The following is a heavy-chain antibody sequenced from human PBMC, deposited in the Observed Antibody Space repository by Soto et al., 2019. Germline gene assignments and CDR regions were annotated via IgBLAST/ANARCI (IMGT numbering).Heavy chain of an antibody. Sequence: SVKVSCKASGGTFSSYAISWVRQAPGQGLEWMGGIIPIFGTANYAQKFQGRVTITADESTSTAYMELSSLRSEDTAVYYCARERREYCSGGSCYHAYGMDVWGQGTTVTVSS. D-gene: IGHD2-15*01. CDR1: GGTFSSYA. CDR2: IIPIFGTA. J-gene: IGHJ6*02. CDR3: ARERREYCSGGSCYHAYGMDV. V-gene: IGHV1-69*13.